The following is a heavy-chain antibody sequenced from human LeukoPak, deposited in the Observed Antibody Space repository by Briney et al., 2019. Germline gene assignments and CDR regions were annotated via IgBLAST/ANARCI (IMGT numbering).Heavy chain of an antibody. J-gene: IGHJ4*02. CDR3: ARRSSGQPFDY. CDR1: GGSIRGYY. V-gene: IGHV4-59*08. CDR2: IYYSGST. D-gene: IGHD3-22*01. Sequence: PSETLSLTCTVSGGSIRGYYWSWIRQPPGKGLEWIGYIYYSGSTNYNPSLKSRLTISVDTSKNQFSLKLSSVTAADTAVYYCARRSSGQPFDYWGQGTLVTVSS.